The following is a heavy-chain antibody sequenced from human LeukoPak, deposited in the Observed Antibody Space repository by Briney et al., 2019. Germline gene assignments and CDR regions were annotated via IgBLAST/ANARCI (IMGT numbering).Heavy chain of an antibody. CDR2: IYYSGST. D-gene: IGHD2-2*01. CDR1: GGSISSYY. V-gene: IGHV4-59*01. Sequence: SETLSLTCTVSGGSISSYYWSWIRQPPGKGLEWIGYIYYSGSTNYNPSLKSRVTISVDTSKNQFSLKLSSVTAADTAVYYCARSPLYCSSTSCYYFDYWGQGTLVTVSS. CDR3: ARSPLYCSSTSCYYFDY. J-gene: IGHJ4*02.